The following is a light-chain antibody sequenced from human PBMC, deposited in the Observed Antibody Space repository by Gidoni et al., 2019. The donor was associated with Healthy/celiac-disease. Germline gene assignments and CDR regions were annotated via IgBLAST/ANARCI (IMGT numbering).Light chain of an antibody. J-gene: IGLJ3*02. CDR1: SSDVGSYTL. CDR2: EGS. CDR3: CSYAVSSTWV. V-gene: IGLV2-23*01. Sequence: QSALTQPDSESGSPGQSITISCTGTSSDVGSYTLVSWYQQHPGKAPQLMIYEGSKRPAGVSNRFSGSKFGNTAALTISGLQAEDEADYYCCSYAVSSTWVFGGGTNLTVL.